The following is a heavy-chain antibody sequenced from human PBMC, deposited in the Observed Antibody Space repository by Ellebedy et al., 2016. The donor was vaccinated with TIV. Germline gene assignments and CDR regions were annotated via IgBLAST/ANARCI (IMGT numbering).Heavy chain of an antibody. V-gene: IGHV1-69*04. CDR2: IIPILGIA. D-gene: IGHD5-24*01. J-gene: IGHJ5*02. CDR3: ARMVEIPNWFDP. CDR1: GGTFSSYA. Sequence: AASVKVSCKASGGTFSSYAISWVRQAPGQGLEWMGRIIPILGIANYAQKFQGRVTITADKSTSTAYMELSSLRSEDTAVYYCARMVEIPNWFDPWGQGTLVTVSS.